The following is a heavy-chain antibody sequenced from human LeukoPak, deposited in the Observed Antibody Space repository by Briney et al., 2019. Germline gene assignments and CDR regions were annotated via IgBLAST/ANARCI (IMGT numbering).Heavy chain of an antibody. CDR1: GFTFSSYS. D-gene: IGHD3-22*01. CDR3: ARDSYYYDSSGYYLYYFDY. CDR2: ISSSSSYI. J-gene: IGHJ4*02. V-gene: IGHV3-21*01. Sequence: GGSLRLSCAASGFTFSSYSMNWVRQAPGKGLEWVSSISSSSSYIYYADSVKGRFTISRDNAKNSLYLQMNSLRAEDTAVYYCARDSYYYDSSGYYLYYFDYWAREPWSPSPQ.